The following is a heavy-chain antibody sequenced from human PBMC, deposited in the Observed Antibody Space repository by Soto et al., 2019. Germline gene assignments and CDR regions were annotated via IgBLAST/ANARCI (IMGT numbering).Heavy chain of an antibody. CDR1: GGSISSSSYY. Sequence: QLQLQESGPGLVKPSETLSLTCTVSGGSISSSSYYWGWIRQPPGKGLEWIGSIYYSGSTYYNPSLKSRVTISVDTSKNQFSLKLSSVTAADTAVYYCARRDMTTVTLGYWGQGTLVTVSS. J-gene: IGHJ4*02. CDR2: IYYSGST. V-gene: IGHV4-39*01. D-gene: IGHD4-17*01. CDR3: ARRDMTTVTLGY.